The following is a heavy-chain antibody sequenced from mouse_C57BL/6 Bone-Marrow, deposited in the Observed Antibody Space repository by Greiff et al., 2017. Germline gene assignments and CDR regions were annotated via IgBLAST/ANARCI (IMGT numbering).Heavy chain of an antibody. V-gene: IGHV5-17*01. Sequence: EVQLQESGGGLVKPGGSLKFSCAASGFTFSDYGMHWVRQAPGKGLEWLAYISSGSSTTYYADTVKGRFTISRDNAKNTLFLQMTSLRSEDTAMYYCASSYYGMDYWGQGTSVPVSS. CDR1: GFTFSDYG. CDR3: ASSYYGMDY. J-gene: IGHJ4*01. CDR2: ISSGSSTT.